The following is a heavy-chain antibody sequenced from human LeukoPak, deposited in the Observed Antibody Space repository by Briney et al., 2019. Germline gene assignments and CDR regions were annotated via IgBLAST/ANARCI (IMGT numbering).Heavy chain of an antibody. J-gene: IGHJ4*02. Sequence: ASETLTLTCTVSGGPISSGSYYWSWIRQPAGKGLEWIGHIHTSGSTNYNSSLKSRVTISVDTSKNQFSLKLSSVTAADTAVYSCARGTLIVVAERGPYYSDSWGQGTLVTVSS. V-gene: IGHV4-61*09. CDR1: GGPISSGSYY. CDR2: IHTSGST. CDR3: ARGTLIVVAERGPYYSDS. D-gene: IGHD3-22*01.